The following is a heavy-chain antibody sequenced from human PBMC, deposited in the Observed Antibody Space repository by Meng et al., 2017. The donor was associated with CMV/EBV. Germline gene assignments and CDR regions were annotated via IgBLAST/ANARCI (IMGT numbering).Heavy chain of an antibody. J-gene: IGHJ4*02. Sequence: GESLKISCAASGFTFSSYSMNWVRQAPGKGLEWGSYISSSSSTIYYADSVKGRFTISRDNAKNSLYLQMNSLRAEDTAVYYCARVKSAYDFWSGYYLDYWGQGTLVTVSS. CDR3: ARVKSAYDFWSGYYLDY. V-gene: IGHV3-48*04. CDR2: ISSSSSTI. CDR1: GFTFSSYS. D-gene: IGHD3-3*01.